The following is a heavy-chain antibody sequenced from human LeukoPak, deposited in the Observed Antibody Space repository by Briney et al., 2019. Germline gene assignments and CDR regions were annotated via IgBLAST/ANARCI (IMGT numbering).Heavy chain of an antibody. J-gene: IGHJ6*03. CDR1: GGSISSSSYY. D-gene: IGHD6-19*01. CDR3: ARDRSSSGWYYYYYMDV. Sequence: SETLSLTCTVSGGSISSSSYYWGWIRQPPGKGLEWIGSIYYSGSTYYNPSLKSRVTISVDTSKNQFSLKLSSVTAADTAVYYRARDRSSSGWYYYYYMDVWGKGTTVTVSS. CDR2: IYYSGST. V-gene: IGHV4-39*07.